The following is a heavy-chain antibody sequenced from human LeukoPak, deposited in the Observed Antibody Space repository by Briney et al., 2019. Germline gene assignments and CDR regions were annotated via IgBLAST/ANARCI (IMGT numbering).Heavy chain of an antibody. J-gene: IGHJ4*02. CDR1: GGSISSYY. CDR2: IYYSGST. Sequence: SETLSLTCTVSGGSISSYYWSWIRQPPGKGLEWIGYIYYSGSTNYNPTLKSRVTISVDTSKNQFSLKLSSVTAADTAVYYCATWDSRPREYYFDYWGQGTLVTVSS. CDR3: ATWDSRPREYYFDY. D-gene: IGHD1-26*01. V-gene: IGHV4-59*01.